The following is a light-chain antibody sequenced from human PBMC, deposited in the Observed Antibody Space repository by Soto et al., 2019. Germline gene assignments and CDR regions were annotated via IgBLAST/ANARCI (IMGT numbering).Light chain of an antibody. V-gene: IGKV3-20*01. CDR2: GAS. CDR3: QQYGSSPQYT. J-gene: IGKJ2*01. CDR1: QSVSRNY. Sequence: EIVLTQSPGTLSLSPGERATLSCRASQSVSRNYLAWYQQRPGQPPRLLIYGASSRSTGIPDKFSGSGSGTDFTITITKLEPEDFAVYYCQQYGSSPQYTFGQGTRLEIK.